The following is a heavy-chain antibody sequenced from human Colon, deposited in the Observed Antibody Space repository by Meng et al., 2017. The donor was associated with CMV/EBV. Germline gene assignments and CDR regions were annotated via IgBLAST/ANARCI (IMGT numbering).Heavy chain of an antibody. CDR3: ATELSRGGY. CDR2: ISAYNGNT. Sequence: VQGVQSGSGVEEPGAAVKVPCKAPGYTFIDFGIRWVRQAPGQGLEWMGWISAYNGNTNYAPEFQGRVTLTTDTSTTTDTSTTTVYMELRSLRSDDTAIYYCATELSRGGYWGQGTLVTVSS. CDR1: GYTFIDFG. V-gene: IGHV1-18*01. J-gene: IGHJ4*02.